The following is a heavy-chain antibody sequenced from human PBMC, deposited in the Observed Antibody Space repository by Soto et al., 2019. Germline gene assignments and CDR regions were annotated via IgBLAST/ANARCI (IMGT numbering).Heavy chain of an antibody. CDR1: GFTFSSYS. V-gene: IGHV3-21*01. J-gene: IGHJ6*02. CDR2: ISSSGSHI. CDR3: ARDGGYCSTARSDCINYTHYGLDV. Sequence: LRLSCEASGFTFSSYSVIWVRQTPGKGLEWVSSISSSGSHIYYADSVKGRFTISRDNAKKSLFLQMNSLRAEDTAVYYCARDGGYCSTARSDCINYTHYGLDVWRQGTTVTV. D-gene: IGHD2-2*01.